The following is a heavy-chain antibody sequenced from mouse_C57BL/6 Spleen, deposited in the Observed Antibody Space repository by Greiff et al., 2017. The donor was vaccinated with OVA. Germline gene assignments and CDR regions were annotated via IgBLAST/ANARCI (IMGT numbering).Heavy chain of an antibody. V-gene: IGHV1-53*01. D-gene: IGHD1-3*01. J-gene: IGHJ2*01. CDR1: GYTFTSYW. CDR2: INPSNGGT. Sequence: VQLQQPGTELVKPGASVKLSCKASGYTFTSYWMHWVKQRPGQGLEWIGNINPSNGGTNYTEMFKSKATLAVDKSYSTAYMQLSSLHSEDSAVYYCARGREGVVDYWGQGTTLTVSS. CDR3: ARGREGVVDY.